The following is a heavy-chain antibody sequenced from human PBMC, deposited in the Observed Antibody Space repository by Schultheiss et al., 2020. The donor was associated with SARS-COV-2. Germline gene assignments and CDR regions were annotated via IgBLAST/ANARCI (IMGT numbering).Heavy chain of an antibody. D-gene: IGHD2-15*01. CDR3: ARGRYCSGGSCYPF. CDR1: GFTFSDYY. CDR2: ITGSSTTI. J-gene: IGHJ4*02. Sequence: GGSLRLSCAASGFTFSDYYMNWIRQAPGKGLEWVSYITGSSTTIYYADSVKGRFTISRDNAKNSLYLQMNSLRAEDTAVYFCARGRYCSGGSCYPFWGQGTLVTVSS. V-gene: IGHV3-11*01.